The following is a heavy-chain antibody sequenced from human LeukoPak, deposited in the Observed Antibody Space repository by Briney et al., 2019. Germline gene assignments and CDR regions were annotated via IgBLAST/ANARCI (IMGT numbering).Heavy chain of an antibody. V-gene: IGHV3-30-3*01. CDR1: GFTFSSYA. J-gene: IGHJ4*02. CDR3: ARANPYDILTGYLVY. D-gene: IGHD3-9*01. Sequence: PGGSLRLSCAASGFTFSSYAMHWVRQAPGKGLEWVAVISYDGSNKYYADSVKGRFTISRDNSKNTLYLQMNSLRAEDTAVYYCARANPYDILTGYLVYWGQGTLVTVSS. CDR2: ISYDGSNK.